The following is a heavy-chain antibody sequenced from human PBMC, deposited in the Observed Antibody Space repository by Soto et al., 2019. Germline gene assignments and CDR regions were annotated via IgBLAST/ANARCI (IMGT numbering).Heavy chain of an antibody. CDR1: GFTFSDYY. D-gene: IGHD6-13*01. V-gene: IGHV3-11*01. Sequence: TGGSLRLSCAASGFTFSDYYMSWIRQAPGKGLEWVSYISSSGSTIYYADSVKGRFTISRDNAKNSLYLQMNSLRAEDTAVYYCARWAAAGKRRWFDPWGQGTLVTVSS. CDR3: ARWAAAGKRRWFDP. CDR2: ISSSGSTI. J-gene: IGHJ5*02.